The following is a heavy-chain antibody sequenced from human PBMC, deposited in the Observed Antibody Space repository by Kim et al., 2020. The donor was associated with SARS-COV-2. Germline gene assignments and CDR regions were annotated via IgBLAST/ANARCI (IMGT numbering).Heavy chain of an antibody. CDR1: GFTFSSYA. D-gene: IGHD1-26*01. CDR2: ISGSGGST. CDR3: AKDSGRSGSYFDY. Sequence: GGSLRLSCAASGFTFSSYAMSWVRQAPGKGLEWVSAISGSGGSTYYPDSVKGRFTISRDNSKNTLYLQMNSLRAEDTAVYYCAKDSGRSGSYFDYWGQGTLVNVSS. V-gene: IGHV3-23*01. J-gene: IGHJ4*02.